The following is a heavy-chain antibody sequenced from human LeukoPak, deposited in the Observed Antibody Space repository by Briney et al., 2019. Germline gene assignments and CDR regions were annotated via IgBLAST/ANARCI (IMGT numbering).Heavy chain of an antibody. J-gene: IGHJ4*02. D-gene: IGHD6-19*01. V-gene: IGHV3-7*04. CDR2: IKQDGSET. Sequence: GGSLRLSCVASGFPFSSYWMTWVRQAPGKGLEWVANIKQDGSETYYVDAVKGRFTISRDNARNSLSLQMNSLRDEDAAVYFCAGGTGWLIDHWGQGTLVAVSS. CDR1: GFPFSSYW. CDR3: AGGTGWLIDH.